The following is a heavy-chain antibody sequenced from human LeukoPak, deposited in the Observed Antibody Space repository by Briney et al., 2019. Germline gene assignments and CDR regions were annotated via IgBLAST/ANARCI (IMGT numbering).Heavy chain of an antibody. Sequence: GASVKVSCKASGYTFTSYGISWVRQAPGQGLEWMGWISAYNGNTNYAQKLQGRVTMTTDTSTSTAYMELRSLRSDDTAVYYCARDLFVFEGAGRWLQLHYFDYWGQGTLVTVSS. CDR1: GYTFTSYG. V-gene: IGHV1-18*01. CDR2: ISAYNGNT. D-gene: IGHD5-24*01. J-gene: IGHJ4*02. CDR3: ARDLFVFEGAGRWLQLHYFDY.